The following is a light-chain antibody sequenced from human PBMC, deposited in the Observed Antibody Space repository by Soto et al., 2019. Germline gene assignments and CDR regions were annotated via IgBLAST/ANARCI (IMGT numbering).Light chain of an antibody. V-gene: IGKV3-15*01. J-gene: IGKJ2*01. CDR2: GAS. Sequence: EIVMTQSPATLSVSPGERATLSCRASQSVSSNLAWYQQKPGQAPRLLIYGASTNATGIPARFSCSGSATDITLNISSLQSEDFPVYYCQQYNNWPQTFSQATKVYIK. CDR1: QSVSSN. CDR3: QQYNNWPQT.